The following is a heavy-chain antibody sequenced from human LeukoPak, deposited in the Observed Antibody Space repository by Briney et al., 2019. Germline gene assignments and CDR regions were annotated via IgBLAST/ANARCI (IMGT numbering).Heavy chain of an antibody. CDR2: IKTKTDGGTT. CDR3: ARLPLTERRHFEY. CDR1: GFTFSNAW. Sequence: PGGSLRLSCAASGFTFSNAWMSWVRQAPGKGLEWVGRIKTKTDGGTTDYAAPVKGRFTISRDDSKNTLYLQMNSLRAEDTAVYYCARLPLTERRHFEYWGQGTLVTVSS. J-gene: IGHJ4*02. D-gene: IGHD2-21*02. V-gene: IGHV3-15*01.